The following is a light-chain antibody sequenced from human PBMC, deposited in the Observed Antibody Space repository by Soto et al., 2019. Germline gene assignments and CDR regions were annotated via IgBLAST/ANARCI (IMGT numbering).Light chain of an antibody. CDR1: SSDVGGYNY. V-gene: IGLV2-11*01. CDR2: DVS. J-gene: IGLJ3*02. Sequence: QSALTQPRSVSGSPGQSVTISCTGTSSDVGGYNYVSWYQQHPGKAPKLMIYDVSKWPSGVPDRFSGSKSGNTASLTISGLQAEDEADYYCCSYSGSCTRVFGGGTKLTVL. CDR3: CSYSGSCTRV.